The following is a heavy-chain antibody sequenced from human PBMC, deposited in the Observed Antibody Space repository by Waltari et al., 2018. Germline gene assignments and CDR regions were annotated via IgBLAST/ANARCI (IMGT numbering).Heavy chain of an antibody. Sequence: QVQLQESGPGLVKPSETLSLTCTVSGGSISSYYWSWIRQPPGKGLEWIGYIYYSGSTNYNPPPKSRVTISVNTSKNQFSLRLSSVTAADTAVYYWARVSSGWYRGGFDYWGQGTLVTVSS. D-gene: IGHD6-19*01. CDR1: GGSISSYY. CDR2: IYYSGST. V-gene: IGHV4-59*01. J-gene: IGHJ4*02. CDR3: ARVSSGWYRGGFDY.